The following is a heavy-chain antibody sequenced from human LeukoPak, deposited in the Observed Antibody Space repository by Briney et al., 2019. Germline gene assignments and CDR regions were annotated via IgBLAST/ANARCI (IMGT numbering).Heavy chain of an antibody. J-gene: IGHJ5*02. CDR3: AMNGQSGFSFDP. Sequence: NASETLSLTCAVYGASLHGHYWSWIRQSPGKGLEWIGEGGDRGGTKFNPSLKGRVSISADPSKNLFSLNLYSMTAADTAVYHCAMNGQSGFSFDPWGQGTLVTVSS. CDR1: GASLHGHY. CDR2: GGDRGGT. D-gene: IGHD1-26*01. V-gene: IGHV4-34*01.